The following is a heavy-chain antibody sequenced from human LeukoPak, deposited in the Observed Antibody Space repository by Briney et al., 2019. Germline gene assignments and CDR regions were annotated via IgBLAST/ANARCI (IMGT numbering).Heavy chain of an antibody. J-gene: IGHJ3*02. CDR3: ARPNGEYVDDAFDI. Sequence: GAPLLTCANCSGYSFTNYWICFVRQLPRKVVEWMGIIYPGDSDTRYSPSFQGRVNISADKSIRTAYLQRSSLKASDTAMYYCARPNGEYVDDAFDIWGQGTMVTVSS. CDR2: IYPGDSDT. V-gene: IGHV5-51*03. CDR1: GYSFTNYW. D-gene: IGHD4-17*01.